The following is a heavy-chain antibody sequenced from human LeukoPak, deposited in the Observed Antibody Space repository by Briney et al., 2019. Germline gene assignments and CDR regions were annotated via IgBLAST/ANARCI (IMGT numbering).Heavy chain of an antibody. CDR3: AKDLTNRIYYYYYGMDV. CDR2: ISGSGGST. V-gene: IGHV3-23*01. CDR1: GFTFSSYA. Sequence: PGGSLRLSCAASGFTFSSYAMSWLRQAPGKGLEWVSAISGSGGSTYYADSVKGRFTISRDNSKNTLYLQMDSLRAEDTAVYYCAKDLTNRIYYYYYGMDVWGQGTTVTVSS. J-gene: IGHJ6*02. D-gene: IGHD4/OR15-4a*01.